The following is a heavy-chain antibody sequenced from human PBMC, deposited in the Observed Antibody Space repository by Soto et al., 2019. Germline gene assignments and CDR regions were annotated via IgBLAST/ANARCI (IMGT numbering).Heavy chain of an antibody. CDR3: AWYDFWSGYFDY. CDR1: GFTFSDYW. J-gene: IGHJ4*02. V-gene: IGHV3-7*01. CDR2: IKQDGSEK. D-gene: IGHD3-3*01. Sequence: GGSLRLSCAASGFTFSDYWMSWVRQAPGKGLEWVANIKQDGSEKYYVDSVKGRFTISRDNAKNSLYLQMNSLRAEDTAVYYCAWYDFWSGYFDYWGQGTLVTVSS.